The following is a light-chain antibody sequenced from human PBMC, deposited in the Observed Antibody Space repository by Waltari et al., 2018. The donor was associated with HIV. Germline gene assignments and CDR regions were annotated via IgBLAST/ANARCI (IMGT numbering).Light chain of an antibody. CDR2: AAS. V-gene: IGKV1-8*01. CDR1: PGISNS. CDR3: QQYHTYPYT. J-gene: IGKJ2*01. Sequence: AIRMTQSPSSFSASTGDRVTITCRASPGISNSLAWYQQKPGQAPKILISAASTLESGVPSRFSGSGSGTDFTLTISCLKSEDFATYYCQQYHTYPYTFGQGTKLEIK.